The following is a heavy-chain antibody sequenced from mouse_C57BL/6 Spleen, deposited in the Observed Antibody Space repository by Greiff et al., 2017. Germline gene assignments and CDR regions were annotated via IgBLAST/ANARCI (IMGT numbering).Heavy chain of an antibody. Sequence: QVQLQQSGAELVQPGASVKISCTASGYAFSSYWMNWVKQRPGKGLEWIGQIYPGDGGTNYIGKLKGQVTLSADKSSSTPYLQISSLNSEDSAVYFCASDSPAWFAYWGQGTTVTVSS. V-gene: IGHV1-80*01. CDR2: IYPGDGGT. J-gene: IGHJ3*01. CDR3: ASDSPAWFAY. D-gene: IGHD6-1*01. CDR1: GYAFSSYW.